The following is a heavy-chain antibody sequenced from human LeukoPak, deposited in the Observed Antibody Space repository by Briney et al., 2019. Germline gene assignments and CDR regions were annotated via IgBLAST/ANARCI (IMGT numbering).Heavy chain of an antibody. J-gene: IGHJ4*02. CDR3: ARRIGTSYFDY. CDR1: GESINPYY. CDR2: MYHSGNT. V-gene: IGHV4-59*08. D-gene: IGHD1-1*01. Sequence: SETLSLTCTVSGESINPYYWNWIRQSAGKGLEWIGNMYHSGNTFYNPSLKSRVTISVDTSKNQFSLKLSSVTAADTAVYYCARRIGTSYFDYWGQGTLVTVSS.